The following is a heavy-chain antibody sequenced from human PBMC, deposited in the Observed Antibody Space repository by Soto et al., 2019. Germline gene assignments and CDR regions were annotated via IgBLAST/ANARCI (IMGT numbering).Heavy chain of an antibody. Sequence: QVQLKESGPGLVNPSETLSLTCAVSGVTISTYYWSWIRQPPGKGLEWIGYNYHSGTTNYNPSLKIPVTIPVDTSKNQFSLRLTSVTAADTAIYYCVREAYIGYGHAIDHWGQGTLVTVSS. J-gene: IGHJ4*02. CDR2: NYHSGTT. CDR1: GVTISTYY. D-gene: IGHD5-12*01. CDR3: VREAYIGYGHAIDH. V-gene: IGHV4-59*01.